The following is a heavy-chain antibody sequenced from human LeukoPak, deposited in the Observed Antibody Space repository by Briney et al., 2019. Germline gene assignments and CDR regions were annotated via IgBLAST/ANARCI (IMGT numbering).Heavy chain of an antibody. Sequence: SVKVSCKISDSTFSSDGFTWVRQAPGKGLEWMGWINTHSGNKNYAQKFQGRVTMTTDTSTNTAYMDLRSLTSDDTATYYCANRGQQLYDYWGQGTLVTVSS. D-gene: IGHD6-13*01. CDR3: ANRGQQLYDY. V-gene: IGHV1-18*01. J-gene: IGHJ4*02. CDR2: INTHSGNK. CDR1: DSTFSSDG.